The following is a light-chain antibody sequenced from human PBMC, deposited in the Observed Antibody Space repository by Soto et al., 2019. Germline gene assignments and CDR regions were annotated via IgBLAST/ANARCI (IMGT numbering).Light chain of an antibody. CDR3: QQSFTFPGT. CDR2: DTF. J-gene: IGKJ1*01. Sequence: DIQLTQSPSSLSASAGDTVTITCRARQSVRNYLSWYQQRPGKPPNLVISDTFSLHRGVPSRFSGGGSETDFTLTISGLQPEDVATYYCQQSFTFPGTFGQGTKVE. CDR1: QSVRNY. V-gene: IGKV1-39*01.